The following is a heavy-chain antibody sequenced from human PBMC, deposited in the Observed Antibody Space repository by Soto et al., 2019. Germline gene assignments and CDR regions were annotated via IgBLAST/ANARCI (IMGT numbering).Heavy chain of an antibody. Sequence: EVQLVEAGGGLVQPGGSLRLCCVASGFIFNSYSMNWVRQAPGKVLEWISYMNSGSISVFYGDSVKGRFTISRDNDKNSLHLQVSSVRAEDTAVYYCGSSASPDAYWGQGTLVTVSS. V-gene: IGHV3-48*01. J-gene: IGHJ4*02. D-gene: IGHD3-22*01. CDR3: GSSASPDAY. CDR2: MNSGSISV. CDR1: GFIFNSYS.